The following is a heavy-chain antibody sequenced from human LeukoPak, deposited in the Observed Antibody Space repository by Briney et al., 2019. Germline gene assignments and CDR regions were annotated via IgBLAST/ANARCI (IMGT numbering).Heavy chain of an antibody. D-gene: IGHD3-3*01. CDR2: ISGSGDTT. Sequence: HPGGSLRLSCAASGFSFSRYWMSWVRQAPGKGLEWVSGISGSGDTTYYADSVKGRFTISRDNSKNTLYLRMNSLRAEDTAVYYCAKGVRFDYWGQGTLVTVSS. CDR3: AKGVRFDY. J-gene: IGHJ4*02. V-gene: IGHV3-23*01. CDR1: GFSFSRYW.